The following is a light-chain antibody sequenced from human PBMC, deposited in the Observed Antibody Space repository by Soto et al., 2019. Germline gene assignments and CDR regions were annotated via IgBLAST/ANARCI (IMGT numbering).Light chain of an antibody. CDR2: QAS. Sequence: DIQMTQSPSTLSASVGDRVTITCRASQSISTWLAWYQHKPGKAPKLLIYQASSLAGGVPSRFSGSGSGTEFTLTISSLQPDDFATYYCQQYITSSRTFGQGTKVETK. CDR3: QQYITSSRT. J-gene: IGKJ2*02. CDR1: QSISTW. V-gene: IGKV1-5*03.